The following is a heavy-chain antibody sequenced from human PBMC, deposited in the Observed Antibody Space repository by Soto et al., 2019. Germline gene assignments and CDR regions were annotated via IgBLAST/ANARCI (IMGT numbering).Heavy chain of an antibody. Sequence: QVHLVQSGAEVKKPGASVKVSCKASGYTFTTYGIAWVRQAPGQGLEWMGWISAYNANTDYAQRLQGRVTITTDTSTSTAHMELRSLRSDDMAVYYCARGRYLDYWGQGTLVTVSS. CDR3: ARGRYLDY. CDR1: GYTFTTYG. CDR2: ISAYNANT. D-gene: IGHD1-26*01. V-gene: IGHV1-18*03. J-gene: IGHJ4*02.